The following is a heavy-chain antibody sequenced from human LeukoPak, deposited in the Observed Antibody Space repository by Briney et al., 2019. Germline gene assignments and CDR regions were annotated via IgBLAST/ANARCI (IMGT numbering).Heavy chain of an antibody. CDR2: INWNSGSI. CDR3: AKLSAGSENDY. CDR1: GFTFDDYA. V-gene: IGHV3-9*01. Sequence: PGRSLRLSCAASGFTFDDYAMHWVRQVPGKGPEWVAGINWNSGSIDYADSVKGRFTISRDNAKNYLYLQMNSPRSEDTALYYCAKLSAGSENDYWGQGTLVTVSS. D-gene: IGHD3-10*01. J-gene: IGHJ4*02.